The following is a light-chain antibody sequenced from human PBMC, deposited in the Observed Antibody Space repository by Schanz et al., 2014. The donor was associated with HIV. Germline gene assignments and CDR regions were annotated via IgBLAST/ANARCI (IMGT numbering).Light chain of an antibody. CDR1: QSISSW. CDR2: AAS. CDR3: QQSLSAPLT. V-gene: IGKV1-39*01. J-gene: IGKJ4*01. Sequence: IQLTQSPSSLSASVGDRVTIICRASQSISSWLAWYQQKPGKAPKLLIYAASSLQSGVPSRFSGSGSGTDFSLTITSLQPEDFATYYCQQSLSAPLTFGGGTKVEI.